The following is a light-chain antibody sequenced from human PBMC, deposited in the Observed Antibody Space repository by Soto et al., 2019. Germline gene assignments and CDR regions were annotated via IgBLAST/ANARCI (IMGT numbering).Light chain of an antibody. CDR3: SSYAGSNNPV. V-gene: IGLV2-8*01. Sequence: QSVLTQPPSASGSPGQSVTISCTGTSNDVGGYNYVSWYQQHPGKAPKLMIYEVSKRPSGVPDRFSGSKSGNTASLTVSGLQAEDEADYYCSSYAGSNNPVFGGGTKLTVL. CDR2: EVS. CDR1: SNDVGGYNY. J-gene: IGLJ2*01.